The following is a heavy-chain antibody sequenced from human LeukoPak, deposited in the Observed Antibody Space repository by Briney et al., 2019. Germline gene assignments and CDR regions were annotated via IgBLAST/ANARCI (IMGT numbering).Heavy chain of an antibody. CDR2: ISSSSSTI. V-gene: IGHV3-48*01. CDR1: GFTFSSYS. Sequence: PGGSLRLSCAASGFTFSSYSMNWVRQAPGKGLEWVSYISSSSSTIYYADSVKGRFTISRDNAKNSLYLQMNSLRAEDTAVYYCARDQRAVAGIPRYYYDYYMDVWGKGTTVTVSS. D-gene: IGHD6-19*01. J-gene: IGHJ6*03. CDR3: ARDQRAVAGIPRYYYDYYMDV.